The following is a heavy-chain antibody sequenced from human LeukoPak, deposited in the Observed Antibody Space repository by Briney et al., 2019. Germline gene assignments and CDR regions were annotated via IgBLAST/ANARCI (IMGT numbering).Heavy chain of an antibody. Sequence: GGSLRLSCAASGFTVSNNYMGWVRQAPAKGLEWVSVIYSVVSTYYADSVRGRFTISRDNSKNTLYLQMNSLRVEDTAVYYCAGSLAYCGGDCRLGDYWGQGTLVTVSS. D-gene: IGHD2-21*02. J-gene: IGHJ4*02. CDR1: GFTVSNNY. V-gene: IGHV3-66*01. CDR2: IYSVVST. CDR3: AGSLAYCGGDCRLGDY.